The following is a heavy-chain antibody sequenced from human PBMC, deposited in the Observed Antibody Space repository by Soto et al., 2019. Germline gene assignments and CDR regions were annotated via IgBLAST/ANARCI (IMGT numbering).Heavy chain of an antibody. CDR3: ARGYDFWSGYYAPPYYYYGMDV. D-gene: IGHD3-3*01. CDR2: INPSGGST. Sequence: ASVKVSCKASGYTFTSYYMHWVRQAPGQGLEWMGIINPSGGSTSYAQKFQGRVTMTRDTSTSTVYMELSSLRSEDTAVSYCARGYDFWSGYYAPPYYYYGMDVWGQGTTVTVSS. V-gene: IGHV1-46*01. CDR1: GYTFTSYY. J-gene: IGHJ6*02.